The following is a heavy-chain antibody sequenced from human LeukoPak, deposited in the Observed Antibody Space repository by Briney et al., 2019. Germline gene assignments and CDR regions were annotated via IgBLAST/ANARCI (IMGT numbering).Heavy chain of an antibody. V-gene: IGHV3-7*01. CDR3: ARSVYDFWSGYLTYYFDY. Sequence: PGGSLRLSCAASGFRFNTYWMSWVRQAPGKGLEWVANIKQDGSEKYYVDSVKGRFTISRDNAKNSLYLQMNSLRAEDTAVYYCARSVYDFWSGYLTYYFDYWGQGTLVTVSS. J-gene: IGHJ4*02. CDR2: IKQDGSEK. D-gene: IGHD3-3*01. CDR1: GFRFNTYW.